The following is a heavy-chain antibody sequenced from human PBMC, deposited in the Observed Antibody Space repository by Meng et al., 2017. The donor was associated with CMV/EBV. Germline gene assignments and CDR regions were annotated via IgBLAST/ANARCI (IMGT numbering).Heavy chain of an antibody. Sequence: LRLSCTVSGGSVSSGSYYWSWIRQPPGKGLEWIGYIYYSGSTNYNPSLKSRVTISVDTSKNQFSLKLSSVTAADTAVYYCASSSTNSEERYFDWLPSLDYWGQGTLVTVSS. V-gene: IGHV4-61*01. CDR2: IYYSGST. J-gene: IGHJ4*02. D-gene: IGHD3-9*01. CDR1: GGSVSSGSYY. CDR3: ASSSTNSEERYFDWLPSLDY.